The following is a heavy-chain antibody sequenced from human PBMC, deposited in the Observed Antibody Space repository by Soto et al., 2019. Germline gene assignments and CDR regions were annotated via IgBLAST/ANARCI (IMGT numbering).Heavy chain of an antibody. CDR1: GFTFSNYD. D-gene: IGHD2-15*01. CDR2: IGTAGDT. CDR3: ARGRLISLYYFDY. V-gene: IGHV3-13*01. J-gene: IGHJ4*02. Sequence: EVQLVESGGGLVQPGGSLRLSCAASGFTFSNYDMHWVRQVTGKGLEWVSTIGTAGDTYYPGSVKGRFTISRENAKNSLDLPLNSLRAEDTAVYYCARGRLISLYYFDYWGQGTLVTVSS.